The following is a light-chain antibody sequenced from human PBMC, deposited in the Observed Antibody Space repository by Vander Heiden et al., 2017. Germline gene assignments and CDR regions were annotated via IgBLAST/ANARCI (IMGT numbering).Light chain of an antibody. CDR2: DAS. CDR1: TGDVTSGHY. CDR3: LLSYSGARGV. V-gene: IGLV7-46*01. Sequence: AVATLEPSLTASPGATVTLTLGSSTGDVTSGHYPYWFQQKPGQAPRTLIYDASNKHSWAPARCSGSLLGGKAALTLSGAQPEDEAEYYCLLSYSGARGVFGGGTKLTVL. J-gene: IGLJ2*01.